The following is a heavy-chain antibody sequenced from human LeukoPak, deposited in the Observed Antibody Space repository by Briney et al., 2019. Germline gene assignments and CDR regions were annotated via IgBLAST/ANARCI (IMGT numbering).Heavy chain of an antibody. CDR2: ISAYNGNT. V-gene: IGHV1-18*01. CDR3: ARVEGKIGVLWFGELRYYFDY. CDR1: GYTFRSYG. D-gene: IGHD3-10*01. Sequence: ASVKVSCKASGYTFRSYGISWVRQAPGQGLEWMGWISAYNGNTNYAQKLQGRVTMTTDTSTSTAYMDLRSLRSDDTAVYYCARVEGKIGVLWFGELRYYFDYWGQGTLVTVSS. J-gene: IGHJ4*02.